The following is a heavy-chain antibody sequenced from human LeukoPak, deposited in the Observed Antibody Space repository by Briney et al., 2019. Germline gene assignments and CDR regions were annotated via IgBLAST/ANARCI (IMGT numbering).Heavy chain of an antibody. CDR2: IYYSGST. V-gene: IGHV4-31*03. J-gene: IGHJ4*02. CDR3: ARATYYDFWSGYYFDY. CDR1: GGSISSGGYY. Sequence: PSETLSLTCTVSGGSISSGGYYWSWIRQHPGKGLEWMGYIYYSGSTYYNPSLKSRVTISVDTSKNQFSLKLSSVTAADTAVYYCARATYYDFWSGYYFDYWGQGTLVTVSS. D-gene: IGHD3-3*01.